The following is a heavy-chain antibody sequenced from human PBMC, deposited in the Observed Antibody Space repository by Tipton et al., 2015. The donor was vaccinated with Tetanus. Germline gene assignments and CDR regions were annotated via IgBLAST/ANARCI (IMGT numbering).Heavy chain of an antibody. V-gene: IGHV4-30-2*01. CDR2: IYQTDST. Sequence: TLSLTCALSGGLITTGGYSWGWIRQTPGQGLEWIGSIYQTDSTYYNPSLRSRITISISRSKNQFSLKLTSVTAADTAVYYCVRGRGLCAYSFGFEYWGQGAQVIVSS. CDR3: VRGRGLCAYSFGFEY. J-gene: IGHJ4*02. CDR1: GGLITTGGYS. D-gene: IGHD5-18*01.